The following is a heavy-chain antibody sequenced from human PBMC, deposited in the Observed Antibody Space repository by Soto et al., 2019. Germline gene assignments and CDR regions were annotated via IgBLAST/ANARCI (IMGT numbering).Heavy chain of an antibody. CDR3: ATKESANNYGMDD. CDR1: GFTFSSYS. V-gene: IGHV3-21*01. Sequence: EVQLVESGGGLVKPGGSLRLSCAASGFTFSSYSMNWVRQAPGKGLEWVSSISSSSFSINYADSVKGRFSISRDNAQNSLPLQMNTFRAEDAAAYYCATKESANNYGMDDWGQGTMVTVSS. CDR2: ISSSSFSI. J-gene: IGHJ6*02.